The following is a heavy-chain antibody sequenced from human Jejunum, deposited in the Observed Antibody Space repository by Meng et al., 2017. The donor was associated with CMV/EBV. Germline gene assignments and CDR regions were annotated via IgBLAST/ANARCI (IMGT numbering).Heavy chain of an antibody. J-gene: IGHJ4*02. CDR2: ISGNSNHL. D-gene: IGHD3-22*01. Sequence: MSWVRQAPGKGLQWVSSISGNSNHLFYADSVRGRFTISRDNAKNSLFLQVESLRAEDTAVYYCARGPSYYDNSGYVYGVRDYYLDSWGQGTLVTVSS. V-gene: IGHV3-21*06. CDR3: ARGPSYYDNSGYVYGVRDYYLDS.